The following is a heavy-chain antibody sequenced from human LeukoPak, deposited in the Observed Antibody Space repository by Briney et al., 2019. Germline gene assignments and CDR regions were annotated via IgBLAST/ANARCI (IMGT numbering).Heavy chain of an antibody. Sequence: SETLSLTCTVSGGSISSSSHYWSWIRQPPGKGLEWIASINYSGSTYYNPSLKSRVTISVDTSKNQFSLKLSSVTAADTAVYYCARRMVRGVTFDYWGQGTLVTVSS. CDR1: GGSISSSSHY. J-gene: IGHJ4*02. V-gene: IGHV4-39*01. CDR3: ARRMVRGVTFDY. CDR2: INYSGST. D-gene: IGHD3-10*01.